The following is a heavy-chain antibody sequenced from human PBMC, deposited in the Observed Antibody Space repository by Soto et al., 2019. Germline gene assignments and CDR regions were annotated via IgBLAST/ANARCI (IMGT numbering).Heavy chain of an antibody. CDR1: GYTFTSYG. CDR2: ISAYNGNT. Sequence: ASVKVSCKASGYTFTSYGISWVRQAPGQGLEWMGWISAYNGNTNYAQKLQGRVTMTTDTSTSTAYMELRSLRSEDTAVYYCARGMDYSYYYYYMDVWGKGTTVTVSS. J-gene: IGHJ6*03. CDR3: ARGMDYSYYYYYMDV. D-gene: IGHD4-4*01. V-gene: IGHV1-18*01.